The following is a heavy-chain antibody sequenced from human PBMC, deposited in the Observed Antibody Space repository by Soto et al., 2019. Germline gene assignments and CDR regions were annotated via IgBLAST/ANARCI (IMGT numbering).Heavy chain of an antibody. V-gene: IGHV1-46*01. CDR3: ARDLPMVRGVYYYYGMDV. Sequence: VSVKVSCKASGYTFTSYYMHWVRQAPGQGLEWMGIINPSGGSTSYAQKFQGRVTMTRDTSTSTVYMELSSLRSEDTAVYYCARDLPMVRGVYYYYGMDVWGQGTTVTVSS. CDR1: GYTFTSYY. CDR2: INPSGGST. J-gene: IGHJ6*02. D-gene: IGHD3-10*01.